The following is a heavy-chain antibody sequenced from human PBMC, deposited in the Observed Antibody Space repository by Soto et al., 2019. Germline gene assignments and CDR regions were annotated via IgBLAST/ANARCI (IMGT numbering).Heavy chain of an antibody. J-gene: IGHJ3*02. CDR2: IYYSGST. Sequence: QVQLQESGPGLVKPSETLSLTCTVSGGSVSSGSYYWSWIRQPPGKGLEWIGYIYYSGSTNYNPSLKSRVTISVDTSKHQFSLKLSSVTAADTAVYYCARAYGGDAFDIWGQGTMVTVSS. D-gene: IGHD2-8*01. V-gene: IGHV4-61*01. CDR1: GGSVSSGSYY. CDR3: ARAYGGDAFDI.